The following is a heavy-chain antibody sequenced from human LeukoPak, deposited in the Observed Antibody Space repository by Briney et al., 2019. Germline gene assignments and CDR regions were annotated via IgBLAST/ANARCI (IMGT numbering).Heavy chain of an antibody. Sequence: HPGGSLRLSCTASGFTFGDYAMTWVRQAPGKGLEWVSNISGSGSGGSTYYADSVKGRFTISRDNSKNTLYLQMNSLRAEDTAVYYCAKSGYNRFDYWGQGTLVTVSS. CDR3: AKSGYNRFDY. CDR1: GFTFGDYA. V-gene: IGHV3-23*01. J-gene: IGHJ4*02. D-gene: IGHD5-24*01. CDR2: ISGSGSGGST.